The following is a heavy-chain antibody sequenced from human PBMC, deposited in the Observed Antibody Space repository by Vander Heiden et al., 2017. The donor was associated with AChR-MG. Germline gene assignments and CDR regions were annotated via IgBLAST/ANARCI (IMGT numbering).Heavy chain of an antibody. CDR2: INHSGST. D-gene: IGHD2-15*01. Sequence: QVQLQQWGAGLLKPSETLSPTCAVYGGSFRGYYWSWIRQPPGKGLEWIGEINHSGSTNYNPSLKSRVTISVDTSKNQFSLKLSSVTAADTAVYYCARRLGYCSGGSCYSSLYFQHWGQGTLVTVSS. CDR1: GGSFRGYY. CDR3: ARRLGYCSGGSCYSSLYFQH. J-gene: IGHJ1*01. V-gene: IGHV4-34*01.